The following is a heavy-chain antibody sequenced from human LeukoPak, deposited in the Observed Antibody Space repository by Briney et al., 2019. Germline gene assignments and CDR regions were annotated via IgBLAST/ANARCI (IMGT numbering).Heavy chain of an antibody. CDR2: INPNSGGT. D-gene: IGHD3-22*01. J-gene: IGHJ4*02. Sequence: ASVKVSCKASGYTFTGYYMHWVRQAPGQGLEWMGWINPNSGGTNYAQKFQGRVTMTRDTSISTAYMELSRLRSDDTAVYYCARGGITMIVVANGDYWGQGTLVTVSS. V-gene: IGHV1-2*02. CDR3: ARGGITMIVVANGDY. CDR1: GYTFTGYY.